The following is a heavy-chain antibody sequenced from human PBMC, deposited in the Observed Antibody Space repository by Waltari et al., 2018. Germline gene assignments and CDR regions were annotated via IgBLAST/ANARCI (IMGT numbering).Heavy chain of an antibody. V-gene: IGHV3-21*02. D-gene: IGHD3-10*01. J-gene: IGHJ1*01. Sequence: EVRLAESGGGLVKPGGSLRLSCIASGFDFSYYDMNWVRQAPGTGLEWVSSIGGTHSNIFYADSVKGRFTVSRDNAKKSLYLQMDNLRAEDTAIYYCTKDGLWFGEFAHEWGQGALVVVSS. CDR3: TKDGLWFGEFAHE. CDR2: IGGTHSNI. CDR1: GFDFSYYD.